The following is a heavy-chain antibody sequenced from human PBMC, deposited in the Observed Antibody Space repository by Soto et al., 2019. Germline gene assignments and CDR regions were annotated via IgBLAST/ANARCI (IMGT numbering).Heavy chain of an antibody. J-gene: IGHJ6*02. CDR3: ARGGSVWLSAYYYYGMDV. V-gene: IGHV1-3*01. CDR1: GYTFTSYY. Sequence: ASVKVSCKASGYTFTSYYMHWVRQAPGQRLEWMGWINAGNGNTKYSQKFQGRVTITRDTSASTAYMELSSLRSEDTAVYYCARGGSVWLSAYYYYGMDVWGQGTTVTVSS. CDR2: INAGNGNT. D-gene: IGHD5-12*01.